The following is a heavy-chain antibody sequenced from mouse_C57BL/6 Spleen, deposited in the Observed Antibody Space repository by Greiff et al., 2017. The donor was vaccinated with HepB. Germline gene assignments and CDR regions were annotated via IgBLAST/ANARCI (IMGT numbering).Heavy chain of an antibody. D-gene: IGHD2-4*01. CDR2: IDPETGGT. J-gene: IGHJ3*01. Sequence: VQVVESGAELVRPGASVTLSCKASGYTFTDYEMHWVKQTPVHGLEWIGAIDPETGGTAYNQKFKGKAILTADKSSSTAYMELRSLTSEDSAVYYCTRFPGYDYAYWGQGTLVTVSA. V-gene: IGHV1-15*01. CDR1: GYTFTDYE. CDR3: TRFPGYDYAY.